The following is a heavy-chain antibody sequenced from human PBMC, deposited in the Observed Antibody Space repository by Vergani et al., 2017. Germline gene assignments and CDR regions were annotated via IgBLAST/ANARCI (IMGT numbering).Heavy chain of an antibody. V-gene: IGHV7-4-1*02. J-gene: IGHJ4*02. Sequence: QIHLVQSGSELKKPGASVKVSCKASGYDINNYALTWVRQAPGQGPEWMGWINSNSGSPTYAQAFTGRFVFSLDTSVNTAYLQINGLQSDDTAVYFCARVAVSGFLDYWGQGTQVIVSS. CDR1: GYDINNYA. D-gene: IGHD6-19*01. CDR2: INSNSGSP. CDR3: ARVAVSGFLDY.